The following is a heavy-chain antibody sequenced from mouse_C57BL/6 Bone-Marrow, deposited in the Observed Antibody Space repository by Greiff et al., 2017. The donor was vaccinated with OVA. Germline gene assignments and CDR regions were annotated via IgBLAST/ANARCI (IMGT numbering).Heavy chain of an antibody. D-gene: IGHD2-1*01. CDR3: ARRWYYGNSWFAY. V-gene: IGHV1-81*01. J-gene: IGHJ3*01. Sequence: QVQLQQSGAELARPGASVKLSCKASGYTFTSYGISWVKQRTGQGLEWIGEIYPRSGNTYYNEKFKGKATLTADKSSSTAYMELRSLTSEDSAVYFCARRWYYGNSWFAYWGQGTLVTVSA. CDR2: IYPRSGNT. CDR1: GYTFTSYG.